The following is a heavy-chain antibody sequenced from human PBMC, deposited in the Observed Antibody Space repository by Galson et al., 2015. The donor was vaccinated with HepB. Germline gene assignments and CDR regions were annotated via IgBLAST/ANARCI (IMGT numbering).Heavy chain of an antibody. CDR2: INTYNGNT. J-gene: IGHJ6*02. CDR1: GYIFSSYG. D-gene: IGHD2-8*01. CDR3: ARDRMVFGTQQLSQDYYYGMDV. V-gene: IGHV1-18*01. Sequence: SVKVSCKASGYIFSSYGISWVRQAPGQGLEWMGWINTYNGNTKYAQKFQGRISMTTDTSTSTAYMELRSLRLDDTAVHYCARDRMVFGTQQLSQDYYYGMDVWGQGTMVTVSS.